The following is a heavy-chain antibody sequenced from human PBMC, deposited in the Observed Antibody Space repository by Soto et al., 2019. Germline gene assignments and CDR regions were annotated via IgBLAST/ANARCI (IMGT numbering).Heavy chain of an antibody. Sequence: GWSLRLSCAASGFTFSSYEMNWVRQAPGKGLEWVSYISSSGSTIYYADSVKGRFTISRDNAKNSLYLQMNSLRAEDTAVYYCARDLGAYYYDSSGYYQGAFDIWGQGTMVTVSS. V-gene: IGHV3-48*03. CDR3: ARDLGAYYYDSSGYYQGAFDI. CDR1: GFTFSSYE. D-gene: IGHD3-22*01. J-gene: IGHJ3*02. CDR2: ISSSGSTI.